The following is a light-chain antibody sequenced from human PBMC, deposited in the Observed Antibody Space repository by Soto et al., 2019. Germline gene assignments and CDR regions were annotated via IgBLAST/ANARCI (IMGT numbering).Light chain of an antibody. CDR3: QKYATSPLT. Sequence: EIVLTQSPATLSLSPGERATLSCRASQSVSSYLAWYQQKPGQAPRLLIYDASNRATGIPARFSGSGSGTDFTLTISRLEPEDFALYYCQKYATSPLTFGGGT. CDR2: DAS. CDR1: QSVSSY. V-gene: IGKV3-11*01. J-gene: IGKJ4*01.